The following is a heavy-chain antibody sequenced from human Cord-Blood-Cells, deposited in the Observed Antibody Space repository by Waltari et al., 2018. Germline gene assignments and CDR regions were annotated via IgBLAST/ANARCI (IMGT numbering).Heavy chain of an antibody. CDR1: GYPISTGYY. CDR2: IYHSGST. J-gene: IGHJ3*02. Sequence: QVQLQESGPGLVKPPETLSLTCAVSGYPISTGYYRGCIRPPPGKGLEWIGSIYHSGSTYYNPSLKSRVTISVDTSKNQFSLKLSSVTAADTAVYYCARTLYYDFWSGYAFDIWGQGTMVTVSS. CDR3: ARTLYYDFWSGYAFDI. D-gene: IGHD3-3*01. V-gene: IGHV4-38-2*01.